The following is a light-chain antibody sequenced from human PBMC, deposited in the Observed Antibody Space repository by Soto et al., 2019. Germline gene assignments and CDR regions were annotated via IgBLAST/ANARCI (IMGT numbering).Light chain of an antibody. J-gene: IGKJ5*01. V-gene: IGKV1-33*01. CDR1: QYISDN. Sequence: DIQMTQSTSSLSTSEGDRVTITCQASQYISDNLNWYQQKQGKAPKVRISDVSNLETGVSSRFSGSGSGTDFTFTISSLQAEDVATYYCQQYDDLPITFGQGTRLEIK. CDR3: QQYDDLPIT. CDR2: DVS.